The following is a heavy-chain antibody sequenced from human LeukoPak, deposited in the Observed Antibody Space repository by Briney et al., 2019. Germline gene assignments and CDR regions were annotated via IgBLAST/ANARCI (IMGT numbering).Heavy chain of an antibody. D-gene: IGHD4-11*01. J-gene: IGHJ4*02. CDR1: GFTFSSYW. V-gene: IGHV3-7*01. CDR2: IKQDGREK. Sequence: GGSLRLSCAASGFTFSSYWRSWVRQPPGKGLEWVANIKQDGREKYYLDSVKGGFTISRANAKNSLYLQMNSLRAEDTAVYYCASHPVPAASLMTTVTTGQPEFDYWGQGTLVTVSS. CDR3: ASHPVPAASLMTTVTTGQPEFDY.